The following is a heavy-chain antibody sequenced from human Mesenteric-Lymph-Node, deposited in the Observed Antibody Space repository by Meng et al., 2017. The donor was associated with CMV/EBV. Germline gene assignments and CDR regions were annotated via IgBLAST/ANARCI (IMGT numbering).Heavy chain of an antibody. J-gene: IGHJ4*02. CDR3: ARVPTDILPDQHFDY. CDR2: INPNSGVT. Sequence: ASVKVSCKTSGYTFIDHDVHWVRQAPGQGLEWMGWINPNSGVTKSAQKFQGRLTMTRDTSISTAYMEVSRLRSDDTAIYYCARVPTDILPDQHFDYWGQGTLVTVSS. V-gene: IGHV1-2*02. D-gene: IGHD3-9*01. CDR1: GYTFIDHD.